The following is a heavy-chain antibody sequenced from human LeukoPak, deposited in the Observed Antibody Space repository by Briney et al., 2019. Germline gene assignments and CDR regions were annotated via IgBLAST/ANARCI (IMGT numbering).Heavy chain of an antibody. CDR3: ARYIVVVAYFDY. D-gene: IGHD2-2*01. Sequence: PSETLSLTCTVSGGSISSYYWSWIRQPPGKELEWIGYIYYSGSTNYNPSLKSRVTISVDTSKNQFSLKLSSVTAADTAVYYCARYIVVVAYFDYRGQGTLVTVSS. V-gene: IGHV4-59*08. CDR2: IYYSGST. CDR1: GGSISSYY. J-gene: IGHJ4*02.